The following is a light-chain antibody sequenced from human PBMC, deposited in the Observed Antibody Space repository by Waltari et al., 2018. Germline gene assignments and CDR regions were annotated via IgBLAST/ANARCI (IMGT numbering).Light chain of an antibody. CDR2: QVT. J-gene: IGLJ3*02. CDR3: QACDSSTYQGV. CDR1: KLGDKY. V-gene: IGLV3-1*01. Sequence: SYELTQPPSVSVSPGQTASIPCSGDKLGDKYACWYQQKPRQSPVLALYQVTTRPSGMPERFAGSNSGNTATRTVSGTQSMDVAGYDCQACDSSTYQGVFGGGTKLSVL.